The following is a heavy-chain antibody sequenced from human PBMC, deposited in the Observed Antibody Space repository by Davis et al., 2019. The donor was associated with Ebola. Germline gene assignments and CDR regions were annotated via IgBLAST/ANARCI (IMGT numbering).Heavy chain of an antibody. CDR1: GGSFSGYY. CDR3: ARGTASYYYYYYYMDV. CDR2: INHSGST. J-gene: IGHJ6*03. Sequence: MPSETLSLTCAVYGGSFSGYYWSWIRQPPGKGLEWIGEINHSGSTNYNPSLRSRVTISVDTSKNQFSLKLRSVTAADTAVYYCARGTASYYYYYYYMDVWGKGTTVTVSS. D-gene: IGHD4-17*01. V-gene: IGHV4-34*01.